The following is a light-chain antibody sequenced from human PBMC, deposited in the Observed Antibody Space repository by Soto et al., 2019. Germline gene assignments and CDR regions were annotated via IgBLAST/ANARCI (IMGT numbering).Light chain of an antibody. CDR3: SSYTSSSTVV. CDR2: DVS. J-gene: IGLJ2*01. V-gene: IGLV2-14*03. CDR1: SSDVGGYNF. Sequence: QSVLTQPASVSGSPGQSITISCTGTSSDVGGYNFVSWYQQHPGKAPQLMIYDVSHRPSGVSNRFSGSKSGNTDSLTISGLQAEDEADYYCSSYTSSSTVVFGGGTKLTVL.